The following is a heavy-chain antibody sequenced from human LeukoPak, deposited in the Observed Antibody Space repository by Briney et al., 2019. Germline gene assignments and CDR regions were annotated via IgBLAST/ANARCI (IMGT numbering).Heavy chain of an antibody. CDR1: GFTFSSYS. CDR2: ISSSGSYI. D-gene: IGHD6-19*01. J-gene: IGHJ6*02. CDR3: ARDGRGISVAGSPYGMDV. V-gene: IGHV3-21*01. Sequence: GGSLRLSCAASGFTFSSYSMNWVRQAPGRGLEWVSSISSSGSYIYYAGSVKGRFTISRDNAKNSLYLQMNSLRAEDTAVYYCARDGRGISVAGSPYGMDVWGQGTTVTVSS.